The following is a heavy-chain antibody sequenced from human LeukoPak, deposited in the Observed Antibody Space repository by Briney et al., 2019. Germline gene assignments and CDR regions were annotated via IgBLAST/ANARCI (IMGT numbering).Heavy chain of an antibody. CDR2: MNPAGDDA. CDR3: ARGAVTTAVHWHFSL. V-gene: IGHV1-8*02. J-gene: IGHJ2*01. CDR1: GGTFSSYA. D-gene: IGHD4-17*01. Sequence: ASVKVSCKASGGTFSSYAISWFRQATGQGLEWMGWMNPAGDDAGYAQKFQGRMTLTRDTSVSTVYMELSSLRSEDTAVYYCARGAVTTAVHWHFSLWGRGTLVTVSS.